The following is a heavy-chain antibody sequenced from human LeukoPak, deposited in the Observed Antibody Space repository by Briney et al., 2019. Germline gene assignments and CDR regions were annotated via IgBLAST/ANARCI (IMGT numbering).Heavy chain of an antibody. CDR1: GFTFSSYE. CDR3: ARDRSGSDYYYYGMDV. CDR2: ICSRGSYI. D-gene: IGHD1-26*01. Sequence: GGSLRLSCAASGFTFSSYEMNWVRQAPGMGLEWVSYICSRGSYIYYADSVKGRFTISRDNAKNSLYLQINSLRAEDTAVYYCARDRSGSDYYYYGMDVWGQGTTVTVSS. V-gene: IGHV3-21*05. J-gene: IGHJ6*02.